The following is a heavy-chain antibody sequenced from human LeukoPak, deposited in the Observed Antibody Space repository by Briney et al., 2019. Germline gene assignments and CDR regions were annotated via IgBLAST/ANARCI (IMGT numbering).Heavy chain of an antibody. CDR2: IWYDGSDK. V-gene: IGHV3-33*06. J-gene: IGHJ4*01. CDR1: GFTFGNYG. D-gene: IGHD1/OR15-1a*01. Sequence: PGRSLRLSCAASGFTFGNYGMHWVRQAPGKGLEWVAVIWYDGSDKYYADSVKGRFTISRDNSKNTLYLQMNSLRAEDTSVYYCAKDPMPPNTFYFAFWGQEPWSPSPQ. CDR3: AKDPMPPNTFYFAF.